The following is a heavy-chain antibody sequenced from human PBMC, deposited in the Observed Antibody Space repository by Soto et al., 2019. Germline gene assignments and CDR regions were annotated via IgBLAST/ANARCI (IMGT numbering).Heavy chain of an antibody. J-gene: IGHJ6*02. CDR1: VYSFNSYC. V-gene: IGHV5-51*01. CDR3: SKQFHGHHGGGNYYYGLDV. D-gene: IGHD2-15*01. CDR2: IYPADSDT. Sequence: EYLKISCEASVYSFNSYCIAWLRQMPGKGLEWMWIIYPADSDTRYSPSFQGQVTISADKYINTAYLQLSSLKASDTAIYYCSKQFHGHHGGGNYYYGLDVWGLGTTDTVSS.